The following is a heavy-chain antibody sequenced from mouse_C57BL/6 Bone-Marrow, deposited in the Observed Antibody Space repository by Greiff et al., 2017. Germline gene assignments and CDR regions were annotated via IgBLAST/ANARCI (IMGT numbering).Heavy chain of an antibody. CDR1: GFTFSSYA. CDR3: TGGYDGLFAY. CDR2: ISSGGDYI. D-gene: IGHD2-2*01. V-gene: IGHV5-9-1*02. Sequence: EVMLVESGEGLVKPGGSLKLSCAASGFTFSSYAMSWVRQTPEKRLEWVAYISSGGDYIYYADTVKGRFTISRDNARNTLYLQMSSLKSEDTAMDYCTGGYDGLFAYWGQGTLVTVSA. J-gene: IGHJ3*01.